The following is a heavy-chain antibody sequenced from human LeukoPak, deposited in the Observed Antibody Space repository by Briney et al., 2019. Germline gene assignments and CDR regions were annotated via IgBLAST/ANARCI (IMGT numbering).Heavy chain of an antibody. Sequence: GGSLRLSCAASGFTFSSYDMSWVRQAPGKGLEWVSVISTSGGSTYHADSVKGRFIISRDNSKNTLYLQMNSLRAEDTAAYYCAKGRACTNGVCHFDYWGRGTLVTASS. J-gene: IGHJ4*02. V-gene: IGHV3-23*01. CDR2: ISTSGGST. D-gene: IGHD2-8*01. CDR3: AKGRACTNGVCHFDY. CDR1: GFTFSSYD.